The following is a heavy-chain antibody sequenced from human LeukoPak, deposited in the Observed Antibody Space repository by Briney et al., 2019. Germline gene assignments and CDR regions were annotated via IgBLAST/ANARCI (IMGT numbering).Heavy chain of an antibody. CDR2: ISAYNGNT. CDR3: ARGNAYSGSYWSALDYYYYGMDV. CDR1: GYTFTSYG. D-gene: IGHD1-26*01. Sequence: GASVKVPCKASGYTFTSYGISWVRQAPGQGLEWMGWISAYNGNTNYAQKLQGRVTMTTDTSTSTAYMELRSLRSDDTAVYYCARGNAYSGSYWSALDYYYYGMDVWGQGTTVTVSS. J-gene: IGHJ6*02. V-gene: IGHV1-18*01.